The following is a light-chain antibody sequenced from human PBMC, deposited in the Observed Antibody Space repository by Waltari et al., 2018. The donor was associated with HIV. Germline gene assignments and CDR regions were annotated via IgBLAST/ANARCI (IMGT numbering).Light chain of an antibody. CDR3: ASYTARSIPWV. Sequence: QSTLTQPASVSGSPGQSITISCTGTSSDIGGYNYVSWYQQHPGKPPKVLIYDVINRPSVISDRFSGSKSGSTASLTISGLQAEDEADYYCASYTARSIPWVFGGGTKLTVV. V-gene: IGLV2-14*03. CDR2: DVI. CDR1: SSDIGGYNY. J-gene: IGLJ3*02.